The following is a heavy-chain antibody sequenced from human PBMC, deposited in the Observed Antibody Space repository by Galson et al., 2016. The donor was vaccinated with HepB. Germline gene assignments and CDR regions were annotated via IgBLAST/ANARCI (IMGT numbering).Heavy chain of an antibody. V-gene: IGHV3-11*01. Sequence: SLRLSCAVSGFTFSDYYMTWIRQAPGKGLEWVSYISSSGSPVYYADSVKGRFTISRDNAKNSLYLRMNSLRADDTAIYYCASRGAAVADVYWGQGTLVTVSS. CDR1: GFTFSDYY. CDR2: ISSSGSPV. J-gene: IGHJ4*02. D-gene: IGHD4-23*01. CDR3: ASRGAAVADVY.